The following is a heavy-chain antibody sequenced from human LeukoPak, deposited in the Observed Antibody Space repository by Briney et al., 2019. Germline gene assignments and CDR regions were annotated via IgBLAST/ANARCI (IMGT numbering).Heavy chain of an antibody. V-gene: IGHV3-21*01. CDR2: ISSSSSYI. D-gene: IGHD2-2*01. CDR1: GLTFSSYS. Sequence: GGSQRLSCAASGLTFSSYSMNWVRQAPGKGLEWVSSISSSSSYIYYADSVKGRFTISRDNAKNSLYLQMNSLRAEDTAVYYCARGGAYCSSTSCYFDYWGQGTLVTVSS. CDR3: ARGGAYCSSTSCYFDY. J-gene: IGHJ4*02.